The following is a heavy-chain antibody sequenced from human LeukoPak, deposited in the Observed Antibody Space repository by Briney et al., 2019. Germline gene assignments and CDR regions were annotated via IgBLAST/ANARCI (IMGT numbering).Heavy chain of an antibody. J-gene: IGHJ4*02. Sequence: PGGSLRLSCAASGFTFSGYGMNWVRQAPGKGLEWVSSISSSGNYIYYADSVKGRFTISRDNAKNSLSLQMNSLRAEDTAVYYCARDRVSMIRGVTALDYWGQGTLVTVSS. CDR2: ISSSGNYI. CDR3: ARDRVSMIRGVTALDY. CDR1: GFTFSGYG. D-gene: IGHD3-10*01. V-gene: IGHV3-21*01.